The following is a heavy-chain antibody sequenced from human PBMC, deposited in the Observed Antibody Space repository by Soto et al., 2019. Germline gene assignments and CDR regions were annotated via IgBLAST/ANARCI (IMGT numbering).Heavy chain of an antibody. J-gene: IGHJ3*02. V-gene: IGHV3-30-3*01. CDR3: VRGPSHGAFDI. CDR1: GSTFSSYD. CDR2: ISPNGNNA. Sequence: QVQLVESGGDVVQPGRSLRLSCAASGSTFSSYDIHWVRQAPCKGLEWVAHISPNGNNAFYADSVKGRFTISRDNARNTVYLQVNSLRPAVTAVFHCVRGPSHGAFDIWGQGTLVTVSS.